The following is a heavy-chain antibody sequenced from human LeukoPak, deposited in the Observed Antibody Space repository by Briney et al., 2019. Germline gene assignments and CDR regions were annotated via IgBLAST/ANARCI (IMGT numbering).Heavy chain of an antibody. D-gene: IGHD3-10*01. CDR3: AKDTSGRSLLWFGELWEYYYYGMDV. CDR2: ISGSGGST. Sequence: PGGSLRLSCAASGFTFSSYAMSWVRQAPGKGLEWVSAISGSGGSTYYADSVKGRFTISRDNSKNTLYLQMNSLRAEDTAVYYCAKDTSGRSLLWFGELWEYYYYGMDVWGQGTTVTVSS. J-gene: IGHJ6*02. V-gene: IGHV3-23*01. CDR1: GFTFSSYA.